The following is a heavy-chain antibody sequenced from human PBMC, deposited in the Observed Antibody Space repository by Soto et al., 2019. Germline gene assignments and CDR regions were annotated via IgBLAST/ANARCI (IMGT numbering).Heavy chain of an antibody. V-gene: IGHV4-59*08. J-gene: IGHJ6*03. CDR1: CGSISSYY. CDR2: VYYSGST. CDR3: ARHLSPYYYMDV. D-gene: IGHD3-16*01. Sequence: SSETLSLTCTVSCGSISSYYWSWIRQPPGKGLEWIGYVYYSGSTNYNPSLKSRVTISVDTSKNQFSLKLSSVTAADTAVYYCARHLSPYYYMDVWGKGTTVTVSS.